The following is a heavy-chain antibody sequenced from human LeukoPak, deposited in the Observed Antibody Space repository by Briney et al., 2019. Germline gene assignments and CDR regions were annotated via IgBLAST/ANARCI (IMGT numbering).Heavy chain of an antibody. V-gene: IGHV3-74*01. Sequence: PGGSLRLSCAASGFTFNSYWMHWVRQAPGKGLVWVSRINSDGSTTNYADSVKGRFTISRDNAKNTLYLQMSSLRAEDTAVYYCARVTSGSYYALGPWGQGTLVTVSS. J-gene: IGHJ5*02. CDR3: ARVTSGSYYALGP. D-gene: IGHD1-26*01. CDR1: GFTFNSYW. CDR2: INSDGSTT.